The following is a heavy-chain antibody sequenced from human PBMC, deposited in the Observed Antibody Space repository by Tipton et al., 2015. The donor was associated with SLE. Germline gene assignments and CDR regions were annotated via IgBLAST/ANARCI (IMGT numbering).Heavy chain of an antibody. J-gene: IGHJ4*02. Sequence: TLSLTCTVSGASISSHYWNWIRQTPGKGLEWIGYIYYSRHTIYNPSLKSRVTLSSDTPKNQFSLRVRSVTAADTAVYYCARGGGSYYDYWGQGTLVTVSS. CDR1: GASISSHY. CDR3: ARGGGSYYDY. V-gene: IGHV4-59*08. CDR2: IYYSRHT. D-gene: IGHD1-26*01.